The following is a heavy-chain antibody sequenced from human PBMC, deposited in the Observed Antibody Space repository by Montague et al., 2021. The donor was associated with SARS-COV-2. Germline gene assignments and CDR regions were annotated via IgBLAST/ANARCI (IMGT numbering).Heavy chain of an antibody. CDR1: GDSISNYY. V-gene: IGHV4-59*08. Sequence: SETLSLTCTVSGDSISNYYWSWIRRPPGKGLEWLGYIYYSGSTNYNPSXXSGVTISVDTSKNQFSLRLSSVTAADTAVYYCARLPYILPGYAYFDFWGQGSLVIVSS. CDR3: ARLPYILPGYAYFDF. D-gene: IGHD3-9*01. J-gene: IGHJ4*02. CDR2: IYYSGST.